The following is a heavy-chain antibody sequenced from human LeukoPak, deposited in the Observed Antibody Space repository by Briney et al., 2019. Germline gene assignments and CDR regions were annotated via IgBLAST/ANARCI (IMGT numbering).Heavy chain of an antibody. D-gene: IGHD3-3*01. CDR3: ARLIFGVVNDAFAI. J-gene: IGHJ3*02. CDR1: GGSISTYY. Sequence: PSETLSLTCTVSGGSISTYYWSWIRQPPGKGLEWIGYIYYSGSTNYNPSLKSRVTISVDTSKNQFSLKLSSVTAADTAVYHCARLIFGVVNDAFAIWGQGTMVTVSS. V-gene: IGHV4-59*08. CDR2: IYYSGST.